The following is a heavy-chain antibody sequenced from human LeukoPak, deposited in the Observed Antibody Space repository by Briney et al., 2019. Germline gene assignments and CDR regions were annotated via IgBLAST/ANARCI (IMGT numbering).Heavy chain of an antibody. V-gene: IGHV3-74*01. Sequence: PGGSLRLSCAASGFTFSSYWMHWVRQAPGKGLVWVSRINSDAITTRYADSVKGRFTISRDNAKNTLYLQMNSLRAEDTAVYYCTRGGSPLEALGDAFDIWGQGAMVTVSS. J-gene: IGHJ3*02. D-gene: IGHD1-26*01. CDR2: INSDAITT. CDR3: TRGGSPLEALGDAFDI. CDR1: GFTFSSYW.